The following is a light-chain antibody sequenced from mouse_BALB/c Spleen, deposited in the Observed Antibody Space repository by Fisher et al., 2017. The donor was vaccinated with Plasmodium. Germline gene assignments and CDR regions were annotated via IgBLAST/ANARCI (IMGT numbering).Light chain of an antibody. Sequence: VLTQTPLTLSVTVGQPASISCKSSQSLLDSDGKTYLSWFLQRPGQSPKRLIYLVSKLDSGVPDRFNGCGSGTDFTLKISRVEAEDLGIYYFLQGTHSWTFGGGTNLEIK. CDR1: QSLLDSDGKTY. CDR2: LVS. CDR3: LQGTHSWT. V-gene: IGKV1-135*01. J-gene: IGKJ1*01.